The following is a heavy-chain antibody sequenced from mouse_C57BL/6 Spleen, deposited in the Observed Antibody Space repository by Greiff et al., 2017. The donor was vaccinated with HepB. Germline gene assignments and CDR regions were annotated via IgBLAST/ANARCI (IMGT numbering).Heavy chain of an antibody. CDR1: GYTFTSYG. CDR3: ATYGSSLYWYFDV. V-gene: IGHV1-81*01. CDR2: IYPRSGNT. Sequence: VMLVESGAELARPGASVKLSCKASGYTFTSYGISWVKQRTGQGLEWIGEIYPRSGNTYYNEKFKGKATLTADKSSSTAYMELRSLTSEDSAVYFCATYGSSLYWYFDVWGTGTTVTVSS. D-gene: IGHD1-1*01. J-gene: IGHJ1*03.